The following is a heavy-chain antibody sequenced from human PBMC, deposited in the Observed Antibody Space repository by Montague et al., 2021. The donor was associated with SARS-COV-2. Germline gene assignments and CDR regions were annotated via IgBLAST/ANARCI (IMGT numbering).Heavy chain of an antibody. Sequence: PALVKPTQTLTLTCTFSGFSLSTYGVGVGWVRQPPGKALEWLVLIYWDGDIHYSPSLKSRLTITKDTSKNQVVLTMTNMDPVDIATYYCAHGGALGSYYFDXWGPGTLVTVSS. CDR3: AHGGALGSYYFDX. V-gene: IGHV2-5*02. J-gene: IGHJ4*02. CDR1: GFSLSTYGVG. D-gene: IGHD7-27*01. CDR2: IYWDGDI.